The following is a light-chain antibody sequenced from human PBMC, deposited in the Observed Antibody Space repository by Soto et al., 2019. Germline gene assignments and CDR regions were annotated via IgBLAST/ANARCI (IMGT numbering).Light chain of an antibody. V-gene: IGKV1-5*01. CDR2: DAS. Sequence: DIRMTQSPSTLPASVGDRVTITCRASQSISNWLAWYQQKPGKAPKLLIYDASSLESGVPSRFSGSGSGTEFTLTISSLQPDDFATYYCQHYNSYRTFGQGTKVDIK. J-gene: IGKJ1*01. CDR3: QHYNSYRT. CDR1: QSISNW.